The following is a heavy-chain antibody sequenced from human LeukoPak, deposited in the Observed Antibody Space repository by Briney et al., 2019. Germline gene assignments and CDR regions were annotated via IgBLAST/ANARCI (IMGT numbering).Heavy chain of an antibody. CDR1: GYTFTSYG. D-gene: IGHD6-13*01. V-gene: IGHV1-18*01. Sequence: ASVKVSCKASGYTFTSYGISWVRQAPGQGLEWMGWISAYNGNTNYAQKLQGRVTMTTDTSTSTAYMELRSLRSDDTAVYYCARAYSSSWHHFWGGTGYYYYYYMDVWGKGTTVTISS. CDR3: ARAYSSSWHHFWGGTGYYYYYYMDV. J-gene: IGHJ6*03. CDR2: ISAYNGNT.